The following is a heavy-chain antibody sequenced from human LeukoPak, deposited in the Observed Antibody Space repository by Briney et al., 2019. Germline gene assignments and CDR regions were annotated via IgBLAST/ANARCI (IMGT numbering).Heavy chain of an antibody. D-gene: IGHD6-6*01. V-gene: IGHV1-69*05. CDR1: VGTLSSYA. CDR3: ARRWYSSSSSGSAFDI. CDR2: IIPIFGTA. J-gene: IGHJ3*02. Sequence: GASVKVSRKPSVGTLSSYAISWVRQAPGPGLEWMGGIIPIFGTANYAQKFQGRVTITTDESTSTAYMELSSLRSEDTAVYYCARRWYSSSSSGSAFDIWGQGTMVTVSS.